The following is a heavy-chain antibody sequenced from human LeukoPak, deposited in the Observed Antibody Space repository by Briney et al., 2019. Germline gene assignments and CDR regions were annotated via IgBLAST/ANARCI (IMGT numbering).Heavy chain of an antibody. V-gene: IGHV4-34*01. CDR1: GGSFSGYY. CDR3: ARGIRSWYYYYYYMDV. J-gene: IGHJ6*03. Sequence: SETLSLTCAVYGGSFSGYYWSWIRQPPGKGLEWIGETNHSGSTNYNPSLKSRVTISVDTSKNQFSLKLSSVTAADTAVYYCARGIRSWYYYYYYMDVWGKGTTVTVSS. CDR2: TNHSGST. D-gene: IGHD6-13*01.